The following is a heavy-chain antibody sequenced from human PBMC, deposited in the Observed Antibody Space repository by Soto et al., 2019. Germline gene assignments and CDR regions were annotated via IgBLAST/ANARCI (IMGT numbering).Heavy chain of an antibody. CDR1: GGSISSSSYY. Sequence: LSLTCTVSGGSISSSSYYWGWIRQPPGKGLEWIGSIYYSGSTYYNPSLKSRVTISVDTSKNQFSLKLSSVTAADTAVYYCARTLLRFQMGPIDYCGQGTLVTVSS. D-gene: IGHD3-3*01. CDR3: ARTLLRFQMGPIDY. CDR2: IYYSGST. V-gene: IGHV4-39*01. J-gene: IGHJ4*02.